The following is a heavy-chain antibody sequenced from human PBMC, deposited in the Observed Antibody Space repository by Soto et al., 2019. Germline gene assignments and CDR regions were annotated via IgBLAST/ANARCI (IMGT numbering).Heavy chain of an antibody. D-gene: IGHD7-27*01. CDR3: ARSGTGAYYMDV. CDR1: GYTFTGYY. CDR2: INPNSGGT. Sequence: VSVKVSCKASGYTFTGYYMHWVRQAPGQGLEWMGWINPNSGGTNYAQKFQGWVTMTRDTSISTAYMELSRLRSDDTAVYYCARSGTGAYYMDVWGKGTTVTVSS. J-gene: IGHJ6*03. V-gene: IGHV1-2*04.